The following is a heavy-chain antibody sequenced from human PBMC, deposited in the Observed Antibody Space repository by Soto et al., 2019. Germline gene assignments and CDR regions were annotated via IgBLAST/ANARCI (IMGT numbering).Heavy chain of an antibody. CDR3: ARAYEGDYFDY. J-gene: IGHJ4*02. V-gene: IGHV3-30-3*01. CDR1: GFPFVSFA. CDR2: ISYDGSNK. D-gene: IGHD3-16*01. Sequence: GGSLRLSCAASGFPFVSFAMIWVRQAPGKGLVWVAVISYDGSNKYYADSVKGRFTISRDNSKNTLYLQMNSLRAEDTAVYYCARAYEGDYFDYWGQGP.